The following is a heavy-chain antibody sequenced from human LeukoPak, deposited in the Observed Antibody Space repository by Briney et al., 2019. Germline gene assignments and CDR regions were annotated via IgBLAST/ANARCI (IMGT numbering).Heavy chain of an antibody. Sequence: GGSLRLSCAASGNYWMHWVRQAPGKGLVWVSHNNSGGSWTSYADSVKGRFTISKDNAKNTVYLQMNSLRAEDTAVYYCVSFYETYWGRGTLVTVSS. CDR2: NNSGGSWT. CDR1: GNYW. CDR3: VSFYETY. J-gene: IGHJ4*02. D-gene: IGHD2/OR15-2a*01. V-gene: IGHV3-74*01.